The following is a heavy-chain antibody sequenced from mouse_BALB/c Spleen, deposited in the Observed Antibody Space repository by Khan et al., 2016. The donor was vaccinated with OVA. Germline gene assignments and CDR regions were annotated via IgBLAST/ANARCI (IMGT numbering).Heavy chain of an antibody. CDR1: GYTFTDYA. J-gene: IGHJ2*01. Sequence: QVQLQQPGPELVRPGVSVKISCKGSGYTFTDYAMHRVKQSHAKSLEWIGLISTYSGNTNYNQKFKGKATMTVDKYSSTAYLELPRLTSEDSAIYYCPRPAYVCYSAFWCQGTTFTVSS. D-gene: IGHD1-1*01. CDR3: PRPAYVCYSAF. V-gene: IGHV1S137*01. CDR2: ISTYSGNT.